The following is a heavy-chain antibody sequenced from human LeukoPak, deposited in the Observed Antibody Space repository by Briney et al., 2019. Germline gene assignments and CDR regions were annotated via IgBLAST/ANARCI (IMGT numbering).Heavy chain of an antibody. V-gene: IGHV1-2*02. Sequence: ASVKVSCKASGYTFTGYAIHWVRQAPGQGLEWVGWINSNSGATQYAQKFQGRVIMTTDTSITTVYMELSRLTSDDTAVYYCARETTEADDYWGQGTLVTVSS. D-gene: IGHD1-1*01. CDR3: ARETTEADDY. J-gene: IGHJ4*02. CDR1: GYTFTGYA. CDR2: INSNSGAT.